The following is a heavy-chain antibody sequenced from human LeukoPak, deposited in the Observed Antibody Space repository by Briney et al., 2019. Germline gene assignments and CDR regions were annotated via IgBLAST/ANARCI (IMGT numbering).Heavy chain of an antibody. CDR2: ISYDGSNK. V-gene: IGHV3-30-3*01. Sequence: GGSLRLSCAASGFTFSSYAMSWVRQAPGKGLEWVAVISYDGSNKYYADSVKGRFTISRDNSKNTLYLQMNSLRVEDTAVYYCARGRGPDYWGQGTRVTVSS. CDR3: ARGRGPDY. CDR1: GFTFSSYA. J-gene: IGHJ4*02.